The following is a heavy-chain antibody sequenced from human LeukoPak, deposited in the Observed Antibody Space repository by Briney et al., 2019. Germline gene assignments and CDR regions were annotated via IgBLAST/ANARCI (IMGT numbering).Heavy chain of an antibody. D-gene: IGHD6-19*01. V-gene: IGHV3-7*01. CDR1: DFTFSSHW. CDR2: IKYDGGEK. CDR3: ARLLGGVAVSDSDYFDS. J-gene: IGHJ4*02. Sequence: GGSLRLSCAASDFTFSSHWMSWVRQAPGKGLEWVAYIKYDGGEKNFVDSVKGRFTISRDNAKNLVYLQMNSLRVEDTAVYYCARLLGGVAVSDSDYFDSWGQGTLVTVAS.